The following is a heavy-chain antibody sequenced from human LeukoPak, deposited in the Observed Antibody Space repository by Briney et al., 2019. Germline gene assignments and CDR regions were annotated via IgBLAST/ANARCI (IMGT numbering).Heavy chain of an antibody. CDR2: ISSSSSYI. D-gene: IGHD2-15*01. CDR1: GFTFSSYS. CDR3: ARGLLGYCSGGSCHEAYYFDY. V-gene: IGHV3-21*01. Sequence: PGGSLRLSCAASGFTFSSYSMNWVRQAPGKGLEWVSSISSSSSYIYYADSVKGRFTISRDNAKNSLYLQMNSLRAEDTAVYYCARGLLGYCSGGSCHEAYYFDYWGQGTLVTVSS. J-gene: IGHJ4*02.